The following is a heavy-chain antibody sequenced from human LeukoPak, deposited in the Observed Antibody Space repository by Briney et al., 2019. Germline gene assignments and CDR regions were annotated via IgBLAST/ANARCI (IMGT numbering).Heavy chain of an antibody. J-gene: IGHJ4*02. V-gene: IGHV3-30-3*01. CDR1: GLTVSHNY. D-gene: IGHD2-2*01. Sequence: PGGSLRLSCAASGLTVSHNYMSWVRQAPGKGLEWVAVISYDGSNKYYADSVKGRFTISRDNSKNTLYLQMNSLRAEDTAVYYCARDYHFDYWGQGTLVTVSS. CDR2: ISYDGSNK. CDR3: ARDYHFDY.